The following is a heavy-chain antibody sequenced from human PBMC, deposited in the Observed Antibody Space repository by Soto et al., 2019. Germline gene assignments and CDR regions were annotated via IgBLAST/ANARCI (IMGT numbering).Heavy chain of an antibody. CDR1: GASITSGGYY. V-gene: IGHV4-31*03. CDR3: ARAENERAGIYRPPDY. J-gene: IGHJ4*02. CDR2: IYYSVTT. D-gene: IGHD5-12*01. Sequence: QVQLQESGPGLVKPSQTLSLTCTVSGASITSGGYYWSWIRQHPGKGLEWIGYIYYSVTTYYNPSLKRRVTISVDTSKNQFSLNLSSVTAADTAVYYCARAENERAGIYRPPDYWGQGTLVTVSS.